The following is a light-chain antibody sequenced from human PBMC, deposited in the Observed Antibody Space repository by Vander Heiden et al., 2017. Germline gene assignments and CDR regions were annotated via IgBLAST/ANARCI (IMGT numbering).Light chain of an antibody. Sequence: DIQMTQSPSTLSASVGDRVTITCRASQSISTWLAWYQQKPGKAPKLLIYDASNLEGGVPSRFSGSGSGTEFTLTISSLQPDDFATYYCQQENSSTFTFGQGTKLEIK. V-gene: IGKV1-5*01. CDR3: QQENSSTFT. CDR2: DAS. J-gene: IGKJ2*01. CDR1: QSISTW.